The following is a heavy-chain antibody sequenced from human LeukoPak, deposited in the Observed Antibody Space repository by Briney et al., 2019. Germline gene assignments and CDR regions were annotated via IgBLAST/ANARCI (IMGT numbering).Heavy chain of an antibody. CDR1: GFTVSSNY. CDR3: ARNLFDY. CDR2: ICSGGST. Sequence: LAGGSLRLSCAASGFTVSSNYMSWVRQAPGKGLEWVSVICSGGSTYYADSVKGRFTISRDNSKNTLYLQMNNLRAEDTAVYYCARNLFDYWGQGTLVTVSS. V-gene: IGHV3-53*01. J-gene: IGHJ4*02.